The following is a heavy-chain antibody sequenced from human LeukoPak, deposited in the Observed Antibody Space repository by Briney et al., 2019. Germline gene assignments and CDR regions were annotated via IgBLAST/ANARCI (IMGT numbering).Heavy chain of an antibody. J-gene: IGHJ4*02. CDR2: IYNSGST. D-gene: IGHD2-8*01. Sequence: PSRTLSLTCTVSGGSISSGGYYWNWIRQHPGKGLEWIGYIYNSGSTYYNPSLKSRSTISVDTSKNQFSLKLSSVTAADTAVYYCARGYCTNGVCSSDYFDYWGQGTLVTVSS. CDR1: GGSISSGGYY. CDR3: ARGYCTNGVCSSDYFDY. V-gene: IGHV4-31*03.